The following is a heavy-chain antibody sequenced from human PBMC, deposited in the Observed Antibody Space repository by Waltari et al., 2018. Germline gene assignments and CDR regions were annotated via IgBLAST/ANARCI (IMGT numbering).Heavy chain of an antibody. CDR2: INFAVSST. V-gene: IGHV3-74*01. CDR3: VRRSGRGFIKEGPNWFAP. J-gene: IGHJ5*02. Sequence: RAPGKGPVWDLRINFAVSSTIYADSVKGRFTISRDNAKNPLYLQMDSMRVDDTAVYYCVRRSGRGFIKEGPNWFAPWGQGTLVTVSS. D-gene: IGHD3-10*01.